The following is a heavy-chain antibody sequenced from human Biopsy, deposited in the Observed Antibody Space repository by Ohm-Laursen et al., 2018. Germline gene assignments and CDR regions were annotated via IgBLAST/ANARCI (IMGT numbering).Heavy chain of an antibody. J-gene: IGHJ3*01. Sequence: SLRLSCSASGFRFDDCAMHWVRQVPGKGLEWVSGISWNGGTIGYADSVKGRFTISRDDAKNSLHLQMDSLRPEDTALYYCAKACCSGSYYDGFDVWGQGTVVTVSS. CDR1: GFRFDDCA. V-gene: IGHV3-9*01. CDR3: AKACCSGSYYDGFDV. CDR2: ISWNGGTI. D-gene: IGHD1-26*01.